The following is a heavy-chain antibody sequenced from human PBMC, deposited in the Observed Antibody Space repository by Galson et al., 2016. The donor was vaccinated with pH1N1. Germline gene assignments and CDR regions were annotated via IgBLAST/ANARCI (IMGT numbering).Heavy chain of an antibody. CDR3: ARERIAARPHYYGMDV. J-gene: IGHJ6*02. CDR2: ISTTSCHI. CDR1: GFTLSGYS. D-gene: IGHD6-6*01. V-gene: IGHV3-21*01. Sequence: SLRLSCAASGFTLSGYSLNWVRQAPGKGLEWVSFISTTSCHIYYADSVRGRFTISRDNAKNSLYLQMNSLRAEDTALYYCARERIAARPHYYGMDVWGQGTTVTVSS.